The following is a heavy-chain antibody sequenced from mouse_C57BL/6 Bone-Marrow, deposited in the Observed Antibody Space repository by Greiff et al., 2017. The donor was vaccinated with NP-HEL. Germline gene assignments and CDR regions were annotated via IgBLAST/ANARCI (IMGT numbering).Heavy chain of an antibody. CDR1: GYTFTSYW. V-gene: IGHV1-52*01. Sequence: QVQLQQPGAELVRPGSSVKLSCKASGYTFTSYWMHWVKQRPIQGLEWIGNIDPSDSETHYSQKFKDKATLTVDKSSSTAYMQLSSLTSEDSAVYYCARSITTVVATDYAMDYWGQGTSVTVSS. CDR3: ARSITTVVATDYAMDY. J-gene: IGHJ4*01. D-gene: IGHD1-1*01. CDR2: IDPSDSET.